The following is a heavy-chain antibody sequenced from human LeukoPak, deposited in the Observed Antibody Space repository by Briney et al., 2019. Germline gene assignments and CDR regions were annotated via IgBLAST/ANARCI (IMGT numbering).Heavy chain of an antibody. V-gene: IGHV3-23*01. J-gene: IGHJ4*02. CDR2: ISGSGGST. Sequence: GGSLRLSCTASGFTFGDYAMSWVRQAPGKGLEWVSAISGSGGSTYYADSVKGRFTISRDNSKNTLYLQMNSLRAEDTAVYYCAKAARIAAAGKLFDYWGQGTLVTVSS. CDR1: GFTFGDYA. D-gene: IGHD6-13*01. CDR3: AKAARIAAAGKLFDY.